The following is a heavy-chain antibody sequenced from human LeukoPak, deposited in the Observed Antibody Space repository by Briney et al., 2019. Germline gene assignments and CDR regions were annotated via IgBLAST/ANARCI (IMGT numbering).Heavy chain of an antibody. Sequence: PSETLSLTCTVSGGSINSNSYYWGWIRQPPGKGLEWIGSIYYSGSTYYNPSLKSRVTISVDTSKNQFSLKLSSVTAADTAVYYCARGPFLPMVRGVQPFDPWGQGTLVTVSS. D-gene: IGHD3-10*01. V-gene: IGHV4-39*07. CDR3: ARGPFLPMVRGVQPFDP. J-gene: IGHJ5*02. CDR1: GGSINSNSYY. CDR2: IYYSGST.